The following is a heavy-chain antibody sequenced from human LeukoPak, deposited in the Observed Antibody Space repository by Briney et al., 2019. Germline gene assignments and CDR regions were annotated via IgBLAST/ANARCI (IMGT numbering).Heavy chain of an antibody. D-gene: IGHD4-17*01. J-gene: IGHJ5*02. V-gene: IGHV2-26*01. CDR3: ARALMTSVTTGGFDL. CDR2: IFSNDEK. Sequence: ESGPTLVNPTETLTLTCTVSGFSLSNARMGVGWIRQPPGKALEWLAHIFSNDEKSYSTSLKTRLTISKDTSKSQVVLTMTNMDPVDTATYFCARALMTSVTTGGFDLWGRGTLVTVSS. CDR1: GFSLSNARMG.